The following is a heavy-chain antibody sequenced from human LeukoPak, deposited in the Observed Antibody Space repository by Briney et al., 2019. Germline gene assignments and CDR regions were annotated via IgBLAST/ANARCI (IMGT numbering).Heavy chain of an antibody. CDR3: LAESSTSWEGY. D-gene: IGHD6-6*01. CDR1: GINLNRPL. V-gene: IGHV3-7*01. CDR2: IKEDGSMK. J-gene: IGHJ4*02. Sequence: GSLRLSRAGPGINLNRPLKDLVRQAPGEGPGWVANIKEDGSMKEYVDSVKGRFTISRDNAKNSLYLQMNSLRADDTAVYYCLAESSTSWEGYWGQGTLVTVSS.